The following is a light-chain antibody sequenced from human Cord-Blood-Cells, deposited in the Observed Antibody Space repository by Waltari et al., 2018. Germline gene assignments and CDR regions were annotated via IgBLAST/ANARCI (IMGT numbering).Light chain of an antibody. CDR3: SSYTSSSTPV. J-gene: IGLJ3*02. Sequence: QPALTQPASVSGSPGQSITISCTGTSSAVGGYNFVSWYQQHPGKAPKLMIYDVSNRPSGVSNRFSGSKSGNTASLTISGLQAEDEADYYCSSYTSSSTPVFGGGTKLTVL. CDR1: SSAVGGYNF. V-gene: IGLV2-14*03. CDR2: DVS.